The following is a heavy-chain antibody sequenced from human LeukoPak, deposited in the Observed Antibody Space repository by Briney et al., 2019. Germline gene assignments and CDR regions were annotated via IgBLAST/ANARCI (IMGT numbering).Heavy chain of an antibody. CDR1: GYTFTSYY. Sequence: ASVKVSCKASGYTFTSYYIHWGRQAPGQGLEWMGIINPSGGTTSYAQKFQDRITMTRDTSTGTVYMELSSLRSDDTAVYYCARAKYYDSIGYPLTFDYWGQGTLVTVSS. V-gene: IGHV1-46*01. J-gene: IGHJ4*02. CDR3: ARAKYYDSIGYPLTFDY. D-gene: IGHD3-22*01. CDR2: INPSGGTT.